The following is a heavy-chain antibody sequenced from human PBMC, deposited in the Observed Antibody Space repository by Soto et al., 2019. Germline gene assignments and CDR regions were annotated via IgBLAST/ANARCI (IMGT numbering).Heavy chain of an antibody. J-gene: IGHJ6*02. CDR2: IYYSGST. CDR1: GGSISSSSYY. CDR3: ASHPPYYYGMDV. V-gene: IGHV4-39*01. Sequence: KPSETLSLTCTVSGGSISSSSYYWGWIRQPPGKGLEWIGSIYYSGSTYYNPSLKSRVTISVDTSKNQFSLKLSSVTAADTAVYYCASHPPYYYGMDVWGQGTTVTVSS.